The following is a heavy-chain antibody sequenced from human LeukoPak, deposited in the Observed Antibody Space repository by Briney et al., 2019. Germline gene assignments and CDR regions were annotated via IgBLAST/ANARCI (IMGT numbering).Heavy chain of an antibody. V-gene: IGHV3-13*01. J-gene: IGHJ6*02. CDR3: ASVSVRVGMDV. D-gene: IGHD3-16*02. Sequence: GGSLRLSCEASGITFSTSDMHWVRQAPGKGLEWVSVIGTAGDTYYADSVKGRFTISRENAKNSLYLQMNSLRAGDTAVYYCASVSVRVGMDVWGQGTTVTVSS. CDR1: GITFSTSD. CDR2: IGTAGDT.